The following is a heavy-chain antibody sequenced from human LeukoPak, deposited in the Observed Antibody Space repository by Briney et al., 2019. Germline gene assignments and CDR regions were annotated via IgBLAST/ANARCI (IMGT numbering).Heavy chain of an antibody. Sequence: SETLSLTSTVSGGSISSSTFYWGWIRQPPGKGLEWIGIIYYSGSTYYNPSLKSRVTISVNSSNNQFSLKLSSVTAADTAVYYCARQGVSWSGYYHAFDIWGQGTMVTVSS. CDR3: ARQGVSWSGYYHAFDI. CDR2: IYYSGST. V-gene: IGHV4-39*01. D-gene: IGHD3-3*01. J-gene: IGHJ3*02. CDR1: GGSISSSTFY.